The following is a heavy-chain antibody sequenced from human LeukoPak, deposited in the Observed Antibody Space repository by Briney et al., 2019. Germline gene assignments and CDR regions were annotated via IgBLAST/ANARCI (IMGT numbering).Heavy chain of an antibody. CDR3: ATVLRFLEWSKGGLDY. V-gene: IGHV4-34*01. D-gene: IGHD3-3*01. Sequence: SETLSLTCAVYGGSFSGYYWSWIRQPPGKGLEWIGEINHSGSTNYNPSLKSRVTISVDTSKNQFSLKLSSVTAADTAVYYCATVLRFLEWSKGGLDYWGQGTLVTVSS. CDR1: GGSFSGYY. CDR2: INHSGST. J-gene: IGHJ4*02.